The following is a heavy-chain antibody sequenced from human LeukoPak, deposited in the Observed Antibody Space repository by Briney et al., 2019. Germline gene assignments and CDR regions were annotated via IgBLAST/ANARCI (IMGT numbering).Heavy chain of an antibody. CDR1: GFTVSSNY. Sequence: AGGSLRLSCAASGFTVSSNYMSWVRQAPGKGLEWVSVIYSSGNTYYADSVKDRFTISRDNSKNTMYLQMNSLRTEDTAVYYCARRRSSSWGIDYWGQGTLVTVSS. V-gene: IGHV3-66*02. CDR2: IYSSGNT. CDR3: ARRRSSSWGIDY. J-gene: IGHJ4*02. D-gene: IGHD6-13*01.